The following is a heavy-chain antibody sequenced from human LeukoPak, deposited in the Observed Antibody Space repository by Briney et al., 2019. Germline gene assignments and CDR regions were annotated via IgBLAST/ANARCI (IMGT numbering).Heavy chain of an antibody. Sequence: PSETLSLTCAVYGGSFSGYYWSWIRQPPGKGLEWIGEMNDSGSTKYNPSLKSRVTISVDTSKNQFSLKLSSVTAADTAVYYCARSISSGWYGFDYWGQGTLVTVSS. CDR3: ARSISSGWYGFDY. CDR2: MNDSGST. V-gene: IGHV4-34*01. J-gene: IGHJ4*02. D-gene: IGHD6-19*01. CDR1: GGSFSGYY.